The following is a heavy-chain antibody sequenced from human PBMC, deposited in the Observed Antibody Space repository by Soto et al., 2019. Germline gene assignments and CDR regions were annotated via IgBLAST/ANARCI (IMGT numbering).Heavy chain of an antibody. V-gene: IGHV1-18*04. CDR3: AGGYSGYDIEYAFDI. CDR2: ISAYNGNT. Sequence: SVKVSCKASGYTFTMYGISWVRQSPLQGLEWMGCISAYNGNTNYAQKLQGRVTMTTDTSTSTAYMELRSLRSDDTAVYYCAGGYSGYDIEYAFDIWGQGTMVTVSS. D-gene: IGHD5-12*01. J-gene: IGHJ3*02. CDR1: GYTFTMYG.